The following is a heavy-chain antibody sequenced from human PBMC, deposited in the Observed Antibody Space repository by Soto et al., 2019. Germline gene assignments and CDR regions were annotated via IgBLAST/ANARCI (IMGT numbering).Heavy chain of an antibody. V-gene: IGHV1-69*01. Sequence: QVQLVQSGAEVKKPGSSVTVSCKASGGTFSSYAISWVRQAPGQGLEWMGGIIPIFGTANYAQKFQGRVTITADESTSTAYMELSSLRSEDTAVYYCAGYCSGGSCPIDAFDIWGQGTMVTVSS. CDR2: IIPIFGTA. CDR3: AGYCSGGSCPIDAFDI. CDR1: GGTFSSYA. D-gene: IGHD2-15*01. J-gene: IGHJ3*02.